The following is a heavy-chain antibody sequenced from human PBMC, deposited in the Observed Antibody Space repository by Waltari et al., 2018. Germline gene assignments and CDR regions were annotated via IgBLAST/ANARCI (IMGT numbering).Heavy chain of an antibody. Sequence: QVQLQESGPGLVKPSETLSLTCTVSGGSINNYYWSWIRQPPGKGLEWIGYIFYSGSTNYNPSLKSRVPMSVDTSKNRFSLKLNSVTAADTAVYYCARHPSASGTYYDSWGQGTLVTVSS. V-gene: IGHV4-59*08. J-gene: IGHJ4*02. CDR2: IFYSGST. CDR1: GGSINNYY. CDR3: ARHPSASGTYYDS. D-gene: IGHD1-26*01.